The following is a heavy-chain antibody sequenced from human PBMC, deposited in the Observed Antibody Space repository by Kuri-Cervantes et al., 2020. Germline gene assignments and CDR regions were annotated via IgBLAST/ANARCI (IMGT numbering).Heavy chain of an antibody. V-gene: IGHV4-34*01. Sequence: SETLSLTCAVYGGSFSGYYWSWIRQPPGKGLEWIGEINHSGSTNYNPSLKSRVTISVDTSKNQFSLKLSSVTAADTAVYYCARAGYYYYMDVWGKGTTVTVSS. J-gene: IGHJ6*03. CDR2: INHSGST. CDR3: ARAGYYYYMDV. CDR1: GGSFSGYY.